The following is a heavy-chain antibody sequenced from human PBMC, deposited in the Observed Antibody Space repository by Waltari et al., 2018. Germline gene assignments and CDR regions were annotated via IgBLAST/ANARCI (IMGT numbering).Heavy chain of an antibody. CDR1: GGSISSHS. V-gene: IGHV4-59*11. CDR3: ARAYGDYDAVDY. J-gene: IGHJ4*02. Sequence: QVQLQESGPGLVKPSATLSLTCTVSGGSISSHSWSWIRQPPGKGLEWIGYIYYSGSTNYNPSLKSRVTISVDTSKNQFSLKLSSVTAADTAVYYCARAYGDYDAVDYWGQGTLVTVSS. D-gene: IGHD4-17*01. CDR2: IYYSGST.